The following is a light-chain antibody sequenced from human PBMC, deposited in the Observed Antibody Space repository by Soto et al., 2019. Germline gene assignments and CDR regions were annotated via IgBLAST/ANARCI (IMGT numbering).Light chain of an antibody. CDR3: AVWDDSLNGVV. V-gene: IGLV1-44*01. CDR2: SNN. J-gene: IGLJ2*01. CDR1: SFNIGSNT. Sequence: QSVLTQPPSASGTPGQRVTISCSGSSFNIGSNTVNWYQQLPGTAPKLLIYSNNQRPSGVPDRFSGSKSGTSASLAISGLQSEDESDYYFAVWDDSLNGVVFGGVTDLTVL.